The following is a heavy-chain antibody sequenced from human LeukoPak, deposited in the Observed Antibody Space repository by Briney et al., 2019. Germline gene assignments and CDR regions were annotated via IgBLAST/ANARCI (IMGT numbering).Heavy chain of an antibody. V-gene: IGHV3-7*01. CDR3: ARDRSPFDY. CDR1: RVTPSIDW. Sequence: PGGSLRLSSAPSRVTPSIDWMSWVRQAPRGGVEWVANIKQDGSEKNSVDSVKGRFTIPRDNAKNSLYLQMNSLRAEDTAVYYCARDRSPFDYWGQGTLVTVSS. J-gene: IGHJ4*02. CDR2: IKQDGSEK.